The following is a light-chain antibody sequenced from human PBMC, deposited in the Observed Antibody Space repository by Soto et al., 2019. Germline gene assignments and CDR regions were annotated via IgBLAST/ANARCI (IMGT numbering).Light chain of an antibody. CDR3: QHYNSYSEA. V-gene: IGKV1-5*03. CDR1: QTISSW. J-gene: IGKJ1*01. CDR2: KAS. Sequence: DIQMTQSPSTLSGSVGDRVTITCRASQTISSWLAWYQQKPGKAPKLLIYKASTLKSGVPSRFSGSGSETEFTLTISSLQPDDFATYYCQHYNSYSEAFGQGTKVDI.